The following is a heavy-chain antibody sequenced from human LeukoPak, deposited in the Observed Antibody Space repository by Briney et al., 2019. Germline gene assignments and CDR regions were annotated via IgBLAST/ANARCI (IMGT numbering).Heavy chain of an antibody. CDR3: ARNRVTMISPGVIHPYYFDY. CDR1: GGSISSYY. Sequence: SETLSLTCTVSGGSISSYYWSWIRQPPGKGLEWIGYIYYSGSTNYNPSLKSRVTISVDTSKNQFSLKLSSVTAADTAVYYCARNRVTMISPGVIHPYYFDYWGQGTLVTVSS. D-gene: IGHD3-22*01. V-gene: IGHV4-59*08. J-gene: IGHJ4*02. CDR2: IYYSGST.